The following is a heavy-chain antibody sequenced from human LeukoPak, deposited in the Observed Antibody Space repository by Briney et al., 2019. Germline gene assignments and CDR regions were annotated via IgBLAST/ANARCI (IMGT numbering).Heavy chain of an antibody. D-gene: IGHD2-2*01. V-gene: IGHV3-74*01. CDR2: ISPDGSSK. CDR1: GFPLRNHW. Sequence: GGPPRLPCVAAGFPLRNHWMHFVRQAPGKGLVLLSHISPDGSSKTYADSVKGRFTISRDNAQTMLNLQVNSLRVEDTAIYYCARGGKLEPTAMASWGQGSLVVVSS. CDR3: ARGGKLEPTAMAS. J-gene: IGHJ5*02.